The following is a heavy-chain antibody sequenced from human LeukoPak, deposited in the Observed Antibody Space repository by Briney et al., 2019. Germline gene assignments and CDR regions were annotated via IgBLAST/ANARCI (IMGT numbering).Heavy chain of an antibody. CDR2: ISYDGSNK. Sequence: PGGSLRLSCAASGFTFSSYSMNWVRQAPGKGLEWVAVISYDGSNKYYADSVKGRFTISRDNSKNTLYLQMNSLRAEDTAVYYCANDGAYYDSSTDAFDIWGQGTMVTVSS. V-gene: IGHV3-30*18. D-gene: IGHD3-22*01. CDR3: ANDGAYYDSSTDAFDI. CDR1: GFTFSSYS. J-gene: IGHJ3*02.